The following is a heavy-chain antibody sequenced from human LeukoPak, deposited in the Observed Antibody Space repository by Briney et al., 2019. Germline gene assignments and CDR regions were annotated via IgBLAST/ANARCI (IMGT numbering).Heavy chain of an antibody. Sequence: GGSLRLSCAASGFTFSDYYMSWIRQAPGKGLEWVSYISSSGSTMYYADSVKGRFTISRDNAKNSLYLQMNSLRAEDTAVYYCASATIFIAAADYYYYGMDVWGQGTTVTVSS. CDR2: ISSSGSTM. J-gene: IGHJ6*02. D-gene: IGHD6-13*01. V-gene: IGHV3-11*01. CDR3: ASATIFIAAADYYYYGMDV. CDR1: GFTFSDYY.